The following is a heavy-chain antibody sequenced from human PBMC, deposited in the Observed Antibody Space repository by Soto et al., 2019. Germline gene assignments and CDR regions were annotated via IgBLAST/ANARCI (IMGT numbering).Heavy chain of an antibody. D-gene: IGHD3-3*01. Sequence: GASVKVSCKASGGTFSSYTISWVRQAPGQGLERMGRIIPILGIANYAQKFQGRVTITADKSTSTAYMELSSLRSEDTAVYYCAIPLGVTIFGVAPDVFDIWGQGTMVTVSS. V-gene: IGHV1-69*02. CDR1: GGTFSSYT. CDR2: IIPILGIA. J-gene: IGHJ3*02. CDR3: AIPLGVTIFGVAPDVFDI.